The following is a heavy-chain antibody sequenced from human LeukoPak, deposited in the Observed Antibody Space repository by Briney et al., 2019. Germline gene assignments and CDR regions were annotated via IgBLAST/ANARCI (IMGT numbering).Heavy chain of an antibody. Sequence: GGSLRLSCAASGFTFSSYAMHWVRQAPGKGLEWVAVISYDGSNKYYADSVKGRFTISRDNSKNTLYLQMNSLRAEDTAVYYCARADDILTGYHPAWGQGTLVTVSS. V-gene: IGHV3-30*04. CDR2: ISYDGSNK. CDR1: GFTFSSYA. CDR3: ARADDILTGYHPA. J-gene: IGHJ4*02. D-gene: IGHD3-9*01.